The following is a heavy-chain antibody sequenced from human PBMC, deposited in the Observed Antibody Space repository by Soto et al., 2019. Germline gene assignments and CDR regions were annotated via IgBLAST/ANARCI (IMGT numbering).Heavy chain of an antibody. D-gene: IGHD2-15*01. CDR2: IYYSGST. Sequence: SETLSLTCTASGGSISSGDYYWSWMRQHPGKGLEWIGYIYYSGSTYYNPSLKSRVTISVDTSKNQFSLKLSSVTAADTAVYYCARDRFAATLYYYGMDVWGQGTTVTVSS. J-gene: IGHJ6*02. CDR1: GGSISSGDYY. V-gene: IGHV4-31*03. CDR3: ARDRFAATLYYYGMDV.